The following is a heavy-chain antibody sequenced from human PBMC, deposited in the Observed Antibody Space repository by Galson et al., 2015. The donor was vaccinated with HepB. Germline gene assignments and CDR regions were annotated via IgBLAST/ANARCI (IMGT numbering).Heavy chain of an antibody. J-gene: IGHJ4*02. CDR2: INAGNGNT. Sequence: SVKVSCKASGYTFTSYAMHWVRQAPGQRLEWMGWINAGNGNTKYSQKFQGRVTITRDTSASTAYMELSSLRSEDTAVYYCARGTYYYDSSGYPMGYWGQGTLVTVSS. V-gene: IGHV1-3*01. CDR3: ARGTYYYDSSGYPMGY. D-gene: IGHD3-22*01. CDR1: GYTFTSYA.